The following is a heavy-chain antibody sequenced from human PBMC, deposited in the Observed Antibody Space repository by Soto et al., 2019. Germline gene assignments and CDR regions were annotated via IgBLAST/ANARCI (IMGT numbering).Heavy chain of an antibody. CDR2: ISYDGSNK. J-gene: IGHJ6*03. V-gene: IGHV3-30*14. D-gene: IGHD3-16*01. CDR1: GFTFSSYA. Sequence: PGGSLRLSCAASGFTFSSYAMHWVRQAPGKGLEWVAVISYDGSNKYYADSVKGRFTISRHNSKNTLYLQMNSLRAEDTAVYYCARAIGLGGIYYYYYMDVWGKGTTVTVSS. CDR3: ARAIGLGGIYYYYYMDV.